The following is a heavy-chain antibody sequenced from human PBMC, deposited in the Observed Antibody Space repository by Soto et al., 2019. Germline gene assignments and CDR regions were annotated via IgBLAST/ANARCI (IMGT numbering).Heavy chain of an antibody. CDR3: ARDAYDYGSGDKGGFDP. J-gene: IGHJ5*02. CDR2: IYHTGST. D-gene: IGHD3-10*01. V-gene: IGHV4-4*02. Sequence: QVQLQESGPGLVKPSGTLSLTCAVSGGSLSSTHWWSWVRQPPRKGLEWIGDIYHTGSTNYNPSLKSRVTISVDKSNNQYSLNLSSVTAADTAVYYCARDAYDYGSGDKGGFDPWGQGTLVIVSS. CDR1: GGSLSSTHW.